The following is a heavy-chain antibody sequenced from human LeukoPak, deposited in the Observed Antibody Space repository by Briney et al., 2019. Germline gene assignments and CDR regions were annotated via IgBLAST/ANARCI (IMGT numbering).Heavy chain of an antibody. CDR1: GFTFSSHG. Sequence: GGSLRLSCAASGFTFSSHGMHWVRQAPGKGLEWVAVISYDGSNKYYADSVKGRFTISRDNSKNTLYLQMNSLRAEDTAVYYCAKSAWPTVNYFDYWGQGTLVTVSS. J-gene: IGHJ4*02. CDR2: ISYDGSNK. D-gene: IGHD4-17*01. CDR3: AKSAWPTVNYFDY. V-gene: IGHV3-30*18.